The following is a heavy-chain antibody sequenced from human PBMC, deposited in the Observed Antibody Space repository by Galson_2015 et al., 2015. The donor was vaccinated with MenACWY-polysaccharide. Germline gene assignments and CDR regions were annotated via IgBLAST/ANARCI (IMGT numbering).Heavy chain of an antibody. CDR2: INPNSGGT. J-gene: IGHJ4*02. CDR1: GYTFTGYY. D-gene: IGHD3-22*01. Sequence: SCKASGYTFTGYYMHWVRQAPGQGLEWMGWINPNSGGTNYAQKFQGRVTMTRDTSISTAYMELSRLRSDDTAVYYCARDQYYYDSSGYCYWGQGTLVTVPS. V-gene: IGHV1-2*02. CDR3: ARDQYYYDSSGYCY.